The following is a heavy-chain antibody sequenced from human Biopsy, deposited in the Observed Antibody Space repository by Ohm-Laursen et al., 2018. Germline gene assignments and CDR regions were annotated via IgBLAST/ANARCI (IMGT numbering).Heavy chain of an antibody. Sequence: TLSLTCSVSGDSISSYYWSWIRQPPGKGLQWIGYVYYTGSTDYNPSLQSRVTISVDTSKNHFSLRLRSVTPADTAIYYCARDRGYYSDRTVPGYFDLWGRGTLVTVSS. CDR3: ARDRGYYSDRTVPGYFDL. CDR1: GDSISSYY. CDR2: VYYTGST. J-gene: IGHJ2*01. D-gene: IGHD3-22*01. V-gene: IGHV4-59*01.